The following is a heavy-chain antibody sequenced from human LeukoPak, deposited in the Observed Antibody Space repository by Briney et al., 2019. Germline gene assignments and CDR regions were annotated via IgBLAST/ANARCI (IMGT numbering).Heavy chain of an antibody. CDR2: ISSSGSTV. CDR3: ARRTAPDS. J-gene: IGHJ4*02. CDR1: GFTFSHYY. D-gene: IGHD5-18*01. V-gene: IGHV3-11*01. Sequence: GGSLRLSCAASGFTFSHYYMSWIRQAPGKGLEWLSHISSSGSTVYHADSVQGRSTISTDNAKNSLSLQTNSVRAADTAVYYCARRTAPDSWGEGTRVTVSS.